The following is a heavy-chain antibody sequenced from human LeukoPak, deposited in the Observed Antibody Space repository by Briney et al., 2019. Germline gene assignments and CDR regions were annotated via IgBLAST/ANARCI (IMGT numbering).Heavy chain of an antibody. J-gene: IGHJ4*02. CDR3: ARENPFSSSSPMWY. D-gene: IGHD6-6*01. V-gene: IGHV3-7*01. CDR2: IKQDGSEK. CDR1: GFTFSSYW. Sequence: GGSLRPSCAASGFTFSSYWMSWVRQAPGKGLEWVANIKQDGSEKNYADSVRGRFTISRDNAKNSLYLQMNSLRVVVSAVYFCARENPFSSSSPMWYWGEGPLVTVPS.